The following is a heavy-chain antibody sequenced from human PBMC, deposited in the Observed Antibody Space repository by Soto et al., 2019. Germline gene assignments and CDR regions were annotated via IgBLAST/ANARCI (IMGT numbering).Heavy chain of an antibody. Sequence: QAQLEQSGAEVKKPGASVKISCKASGYTFTNYAVHWLRQAPGQGLEWMGWLNAGNGGTKYSPTFQGRVTITRDTSASTAYMELSSLRSDDTAVYYCARQGIPYNSGSGDYFYYYYNYMDVWGKGTTVTVSS. V-gene: IGHV1-3*01. CDR2: LNAGNGGT. CDR3: ARQGIPYNSGSGDYFYYYYNYMDV. J-gene: IGHJ6*03. D-gene: IGHD3-10*01. CDR1: GYTFTNYA.